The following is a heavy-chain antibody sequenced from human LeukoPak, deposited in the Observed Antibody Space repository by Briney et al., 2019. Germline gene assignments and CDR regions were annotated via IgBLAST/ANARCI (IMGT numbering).Heavy chain of an antibody. CDR1: GFTVSSNY. Sequence: GGSLRLSCAASGFTVSSNYMSWVRQAPGKGLEWVSVIYSGGSTYYADSVKGRFTISRDNSKNTLYLQVNSLRAEDTAVYYCARDLARDGMDVWGQGTTVTVSS. V-gene: IGHV3-66*01. J-gene: IGHJ6*02. D-gene: IGHD6-6*01. CDR2: IYSGGST. CDR3: ARDLARDGMDV.